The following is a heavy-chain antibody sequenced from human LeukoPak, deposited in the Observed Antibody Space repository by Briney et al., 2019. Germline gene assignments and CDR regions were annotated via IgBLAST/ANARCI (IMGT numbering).Heavy chain of an antibody. CDR1: GGSISSYY. CDR2: IYTSGST. V-gene: IGHV4-4*09. Sequence: SDTLSLTCTVSGGSISSYYWSWLRQPPGKALEWIGYIYTSGSTNYNPSLKSRVTISVDTSKNQFSLKLSSVTAADTAVYYCARLGVAGTYGYWGQGTLVTVSS. J-gene: IGHJ4*02. CDR3: ARLGVAGTYGY. D-gene: IGHD6-19*01.